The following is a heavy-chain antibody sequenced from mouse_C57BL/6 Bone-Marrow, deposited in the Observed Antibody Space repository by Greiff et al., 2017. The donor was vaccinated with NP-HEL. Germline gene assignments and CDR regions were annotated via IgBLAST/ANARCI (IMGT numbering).Heavy chain of an antibody. D-gene: IGHD2-4*01. CDR1: GYTFTDYY. J-gene: IGHJ1*03. CDR3: ARGGDYDYWYFDV. V-gene: IGHV1-26*01. CDR2: INPNNGGT. Sequence: VQLKESGPELVKPGASVKISCKASGYTFTDYYMNWVKQSHGKSLEWIGDINPNNGGTSYNQKFKGKATLTVDKSSSTAYMELRSLTSEDSAVYYCARGGDYDYWYFDVWGTGTTVTVSS.